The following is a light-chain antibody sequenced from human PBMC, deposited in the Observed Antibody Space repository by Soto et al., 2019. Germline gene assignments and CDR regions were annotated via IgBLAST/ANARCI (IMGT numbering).Light chain of an antibody. J-gene: IGLJ1*01. CDR3: SSFAGSNNFPYV. CDR1: SSDVGAYDY. V-gene: IGLV2-8*01. CDR2: EIN. Sequence: QSVLTQPRSASGSPGQSVTISCTGTSSDVGAYDYVSWYQQHPGKAPKLMIYEINKRPSGVPDRFSGSKSGNTASLTVSGLQAEDEADYHCSSFAGSNNFPYVFGTGTKVTVL.